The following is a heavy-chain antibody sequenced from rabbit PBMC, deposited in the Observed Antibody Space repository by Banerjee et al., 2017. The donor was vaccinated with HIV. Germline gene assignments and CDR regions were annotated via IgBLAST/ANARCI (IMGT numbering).Heavy chain of an antibody. CDR1: GIDFSSYG. V-gene: IGHV1S47*01. CDR3: ARAGSSYYTLVDYFNL. Sequence: QEQLVESGGGLVTLGGSLKLSCKASGIDFSSYGISWVRQAPGKGLEWIAYIYPDYGSTDYASWVNGRFTISRSTSLNTVDLKMTSLTGADTATYFCARAGSSYYTLVDYFNLWGQGTLVTVS. J-gene: IGHJ4*01. CDR2: IYPDYGST. D-gene: IGHD8-1*01.